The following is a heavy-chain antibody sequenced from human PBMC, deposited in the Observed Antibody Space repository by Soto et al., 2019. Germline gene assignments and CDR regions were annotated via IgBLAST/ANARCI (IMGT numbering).Heavy chain of an antibody. D-gene: IGHD3-22*01. J-gene: IGHJ3*01. CDR3: VRDRRIYYSDPHDEFVASDYGV. CDR1: GGIFGSHG. CDR2: FIPIFRTL. V-gene: IGHV1-69*01. Sequence: QVRLIQSEAEVKKPGSSVRVSCTASGGIFGSHGFSWVRQAPGQRLEWVGGFIPIFRTLTYTEKFQARVRIAADESTNTVYLDLSSLTSEDTAVYYCVRDRRIYYSDPHDEFVASDYGVWGQGTLVSVS.